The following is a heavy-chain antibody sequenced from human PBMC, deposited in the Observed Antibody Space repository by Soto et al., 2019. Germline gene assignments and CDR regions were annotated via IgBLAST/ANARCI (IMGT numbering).Heavy chain of an antibody. J-gene: IGHJ6*02. CDR3: ARQGFGPLHGLVDV. Sequence: SETLSLTCTVSGGSISSYYWSWIRQPPGKGLEWIGYIYYSGSTNYNPSLKSRVTISVDTSKNQFSLKLSSVTAADTAVYYCARQGFGPLHGLVDVWGQGTTVTVSS. CDR1: GGSISSYY. V-gene: IGHV4-59*01. D-gene: IGHD3-10*01. CDR2: IYYSGST.